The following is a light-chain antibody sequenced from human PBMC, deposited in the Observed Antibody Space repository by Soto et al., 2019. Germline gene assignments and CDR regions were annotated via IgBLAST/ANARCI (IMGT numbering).Light chain of an antibody. V-gene: IGKV1-8*01. Sequence: AIRMTQSPSSLSASTGDRVTITCRASQGISSYLAWYQQKPGKAPRLLIYPASTLQSGVPSRFSGSGSGTDFTLTISCLQSEDFATYYCQQYYSYPTFGQGTKVEIK. CDR2: PAS. CDR3: QQYYSYPT. CDR1: QGISSY. J-gene: IGKJ1*01.